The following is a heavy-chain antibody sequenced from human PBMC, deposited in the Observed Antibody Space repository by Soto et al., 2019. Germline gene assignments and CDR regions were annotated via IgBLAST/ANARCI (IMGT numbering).Heavy chain of an antibody. Sequence: QVQLVQSGAEAKKPGASVKVSCKASGYTFIAYHIHWLRQAPGQGLEWMGWINPNSGGTNYAQELQDRVTLTRDTSISTAYMELSRLASDDTAMYYCAKDHGSGWYEDFAYWGQGTLVTVSP. CDR3: AKDHGSGWYEDFAY. V-gene: IGHV1-2*02. D-gene: IGHD6-19*01. CDR2: INPNSGGT. CDR1: GYTFIAYH. J-gene: IGHJ4*02.